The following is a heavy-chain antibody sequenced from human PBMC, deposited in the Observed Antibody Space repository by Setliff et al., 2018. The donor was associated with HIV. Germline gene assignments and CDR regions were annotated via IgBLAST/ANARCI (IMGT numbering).Heavy chain of an antibody. D-gene: IGHD6-19*01. CDR1: GYTFTGYY. V-gene: IGHV1-3*01. Sequence: ASVKVSCKASGYTFTGYYMHWVRQAPGQGLEWMGWINAGNGDTKYSHKFQGRVSITRDTSANTAYMELSSLRSEDTAVYYCARDLDERSSGAWFDPWGQGTLVTVSS. J-gene: IGHJ5*02. CDR2: INAGNGDT. CDR3: ARDLDERSSGAWFDP.